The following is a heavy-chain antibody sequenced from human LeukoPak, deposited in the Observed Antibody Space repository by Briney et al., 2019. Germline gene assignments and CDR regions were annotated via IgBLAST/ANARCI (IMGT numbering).Heavy chain of an antibody. J-gene: IGHJ4*02. CDR3: ASASSHRIAAGGDY. CDR1: GFTFSNYA. CDR2: INSDGSSR. V-gene: IGHV3-74*01. D-gene: IGHD6-13*01. Sequence: GGSLRLSCAASGFTFSNYAMSWVRQAPGKGLVWVSRINSDGSSRNYADSVKGRFTIPRDNAKNTLYLQINSLRAEDTAVYYCASASSHRIAAGGDYWGQGTLVTVSS.